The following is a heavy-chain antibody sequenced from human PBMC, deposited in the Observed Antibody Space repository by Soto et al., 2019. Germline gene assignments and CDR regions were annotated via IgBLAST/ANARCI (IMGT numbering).Heavy chain of an antibody. CDR2: IKTKGDGGTT. D-gene: IGHD2-15*01. Sequence: GGSLRLSCAASEFTFSNAWMTWVRQAPGKGLEWVGRIKTKGDGGTTDYAAPVRGRFTISRDDSQNTLYLQMNNLKAEDTALYFCTRYCIITGCYGTLSNFAYWGQGTPVTVYS. CDR1: EFTFSNAW. J-gene: IGHJ4*02. V-gene: IGHV3-15*01. CDR3: TRYCIITGCYGTLSNFAY.